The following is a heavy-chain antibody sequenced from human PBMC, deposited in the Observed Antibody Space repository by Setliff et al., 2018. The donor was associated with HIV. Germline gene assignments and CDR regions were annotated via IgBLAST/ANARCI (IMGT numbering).Heavy chain of an antibody. V-gene: IGHV4-34*08. CDR1: GFTFSDHY. Sequence: LRLSCAASGFTFSDHYMDWVRQAPGKGLEWIGEINHSGNTHYDPSLKSRLTISIDTSKKQFSLKLTSVTAADAAIYYCVASSSWSCRLNYWGQGTLVTVSS. CDR2: INHSGNT. CDR3: VASSSWSCRLNY. J-gene: IGHJ4*02. D-gene: IGHD2-2*01.